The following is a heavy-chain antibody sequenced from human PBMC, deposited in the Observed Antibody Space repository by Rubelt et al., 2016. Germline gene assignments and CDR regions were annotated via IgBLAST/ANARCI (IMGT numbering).Heavy chain of an antibody. V-gene: IGHV4-34*01. CDR1: GGSFSGYS. Sequence: QLQLQESGPGLVKPSETLSLTCAVYGGSFSGYSWTWFRQSPGKGLEWIGESNDFGSTNYKTSLKSRVTISIDTSQKQFSLKLSSVTAADTAVYYCARRPSSGPFDNWGQGTLVTVSS. CDR3: ARRPSSGPFDN. CDR2: SNDFGST. J-gene: IGHJ4*02.